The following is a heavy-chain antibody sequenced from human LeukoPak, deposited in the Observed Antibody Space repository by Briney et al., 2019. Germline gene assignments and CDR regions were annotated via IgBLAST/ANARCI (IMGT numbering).Heavy chain of an antibody. J-gene: IGHJ6*03. D-gene: IGHD3-10*01. CDR1: GFTFSSYA. CDR2: ISYDGSNK. V-gene: IGHV3-30*04. CDR3: AKDQFKPSGISMLRGVRGYYYNMDV. Sequence: GRSLRLSCAASGFTFSSYAMHWVRQAPGKGLEWVAVISYDGSNKYYADSVKGRFTISRDNSKNTLYLQMNSLRAEDTAVYFCAKDQFKPSGISMLRGVRGYYYNMDVWGKGTTVTISS.